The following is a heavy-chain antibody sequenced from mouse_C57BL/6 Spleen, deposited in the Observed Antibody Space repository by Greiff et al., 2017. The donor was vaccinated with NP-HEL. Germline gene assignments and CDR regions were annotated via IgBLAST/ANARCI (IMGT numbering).Heavy chain of an antibody. V-gene: IGHV1-82*01. CDR1: GYAFSSSW. Sequence: VQLQQSGPELVKPGASVKISCKASGYAFSSSWMNWVKQRPGKGLEWIGRIYPGDGDTNYNGKFKGKATLTADKSSSTAYMQLSSLTSGDSAVYFCAEREGGFAYWGQGTLVTVSA. CDR2: IYPGDGDT. CDR3: AEREGGFAY. J-gene: IGHJ3*01.